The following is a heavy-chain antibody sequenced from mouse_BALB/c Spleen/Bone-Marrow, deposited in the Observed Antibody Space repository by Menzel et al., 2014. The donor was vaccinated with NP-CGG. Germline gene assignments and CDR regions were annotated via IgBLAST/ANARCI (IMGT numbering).Heavy chain of an antibody. Sequence: EVQRVESGGGLVKSGGSLKLSCAASGFTFSNYGMSWVRQTPEKRLEWVATISGGGSYTFHSDSVKGRFTISRDNAKNNLYLQLSSMRSEDTALYYCARHAYYDQTEVSFVYWGQGTLVTVSA. J-gene: IGHJ3*01. CDR1: GFTFSNYG. CDR2: ISGGGSYT. D-gene: IGHD2-4*01. CDR3: ARHAYYDQTEVSFVY. V-gene: IGHV5-9-2*01.